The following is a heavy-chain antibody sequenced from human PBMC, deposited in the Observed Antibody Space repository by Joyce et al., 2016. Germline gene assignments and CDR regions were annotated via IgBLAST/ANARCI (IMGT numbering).Heavy chain of an antibody. D-gene: IGHD3-10*01. Sequence: QVQLVQSGAEVKKPGPSVKVSCKASGYSFFSDGISRVRQAPGQGLEWVGGSSGKSGKTDSAQMLQGRVTLTTDTSTSTAYMELKSLRSDDTAVYYCACWVVRGAMDAFHIWSQGTMVTVSS. J-gene: IGHJ3*02. CDR2: SSGKSGKT. V-gene: IGHV1-18*04. CDR3: ACWVVRGAMDAFHI. CDR1: GYSFFSDG.